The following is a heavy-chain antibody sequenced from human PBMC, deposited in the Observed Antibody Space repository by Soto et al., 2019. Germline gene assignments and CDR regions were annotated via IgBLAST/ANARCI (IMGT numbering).Heavy chain of an antibody. Sequence: GGSLRLSCPASGFTFSSYAMSWVRQAPGKGLEWVSAISGSGGSTYYADSVKGRVTISRDNSKNTLYLQMNSPRAEETAVYYCAKARSGGQSVVVPSGLVYWGQGTLVPVSS. D-gene: IGHD2-2*01. CDR3: AKARSGGQSVVVPSGLVY. CDR1: GFTFSSYA. CDR2: ISGSGGST. J-gene: IGHJ4*02. V-gene: IGHV3-23*01.